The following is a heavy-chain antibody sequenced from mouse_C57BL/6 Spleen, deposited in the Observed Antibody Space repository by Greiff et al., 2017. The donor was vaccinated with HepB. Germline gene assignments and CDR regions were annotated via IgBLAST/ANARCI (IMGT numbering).Heavy chain of an antibody. J-gene: IGHJ4*01. CDR3: ARNPIYYGNYYAMDY. V-gene: IGHV8-12*01. D-gene: IGHD2-1*01. CDR2: IYWDDDK. CDR1: GFSLSTSGMG. Sequence: QVTLKESGPGILQSSQTLSLTCSFSGFSLSTSGMGVSWIRQPSGKGLEWLAHIYWDDDKRYNPSLKSRLTISKDTSRNQVFLKITSVDTADTATYYCARNPIYYGNYYAMDYWGQGTSVTVSS.